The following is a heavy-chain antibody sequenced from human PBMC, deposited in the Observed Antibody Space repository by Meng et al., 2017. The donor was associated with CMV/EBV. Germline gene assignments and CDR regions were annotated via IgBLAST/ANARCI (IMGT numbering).Heavy chain of an antibody. J-gene: IGHJ5*02. CDR1: GYTFTSYA. Sequence: SVKVSCKASGYTFTSYAISWVRQAPGQGLEWMGGIIPILGIANYAQKFQGRVTITADKSTSTAYMELSSLRSEDTAVYYCARVDCGGDCYRGGWFDPWGQGTLVTVSS. CDR2: IIPILGIA. V-gene: IGHV1-69*10. CDR3: ARVDCGGDCYRGGWFDP. D-gene: IGHD2-21*01.